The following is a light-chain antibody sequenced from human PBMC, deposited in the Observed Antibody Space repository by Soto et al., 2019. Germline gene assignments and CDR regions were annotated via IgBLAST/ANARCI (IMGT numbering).Light chain of an antibody. CDR2: GNS. Sequence: QSVLTQPPSVSGAPGQRVTISCTGSSSNIGAGYDVHWYQQLPGTAPKLLIYGNSNRPSGVPDRFSGSKSGTSASLAITGVQDEDEADYYCYTSDSGRSGDVFGTGTK. CDR1: SSNIGAGYD. CDR3: YTSDSGRSGDV. J-gene: IGLJ1*01. V-gene: IGLV1-40*01.